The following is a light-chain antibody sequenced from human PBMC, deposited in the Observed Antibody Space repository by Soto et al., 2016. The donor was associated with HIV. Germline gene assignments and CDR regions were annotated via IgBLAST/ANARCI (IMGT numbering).Light chain of an antibody. CDR2: DDR. V-gene: IGLV3-21*04. Sequence: SYELTQAPSVSVAPGKTATITCGGNNIGTKSVHWYQQKSGQAPLLVIYDDRDRPSGIPERFSGSNSGHTATLIISRVEAGDEADYYCQVWDXSDHYVFGPGTKVSVL. CDR3: QVWDXSDHYV. J-gene: IGLJ1*01. CDR1: NIGTKS.